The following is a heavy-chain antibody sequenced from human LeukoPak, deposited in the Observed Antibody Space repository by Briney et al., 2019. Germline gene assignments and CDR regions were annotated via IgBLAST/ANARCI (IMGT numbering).Heavy chain of an antibody. CDR3: ARGGHDCGDYGSDY. CDR1: GFTFSSYS. Sequence: PGGSLRLSCAASGFTFSSYSMNWVRQAPGKGLEWVSYISSSSSTIYYADSVEGRFTISRDNAKNSLYLQMNSLRAEDTAVYYCARGGHDCGDYGSDYWGQGTLVTVSS. V-gene: IGHV3-48*01. D-gene: IGHD4-17*01. J-gene: IGHJ4*02. CDR2: ISSSSSTI.